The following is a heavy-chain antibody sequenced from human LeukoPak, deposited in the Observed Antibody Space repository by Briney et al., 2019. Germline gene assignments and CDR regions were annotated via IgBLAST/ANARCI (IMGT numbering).Heavy chain of an antibody. J-gene: IGHJ4*02. CDR1: GYTFTSYD. CDR2: MNPNSGNT. D-gene: IGHD6-19*01. Sequence: ASVKVSCKASGYTFTSYDINWVRQATGQGLEWMGWMNPNSGNTGYAQKFQGRVTITRNTSISTAYMELSSLRSEDTAVYYCARSSWQWLADYWGQGTPVTVSS. CDR3: ARSSWQWLADY. V-gene: IGHV1-8*03.